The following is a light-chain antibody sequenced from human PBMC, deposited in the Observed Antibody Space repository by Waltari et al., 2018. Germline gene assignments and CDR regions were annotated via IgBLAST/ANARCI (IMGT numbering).Light chain of an antibody. J-gene: IGLJ3*02. CDR1: SGPSSNV. CDR2: VNSDGSH. CDR3: QTGGHGTWV. V-gene: IGLV4-69*01. Sequence: QLILTQSPSASASLGASVKPTCTLSSGPSSNVIAWLQQQPEKGPRFLMKVNSDGSHRKGDEIPDRFSGSSSGAERYLSISSLQSEDEADYFCQTGGHGTWVFGGGNQADRP.